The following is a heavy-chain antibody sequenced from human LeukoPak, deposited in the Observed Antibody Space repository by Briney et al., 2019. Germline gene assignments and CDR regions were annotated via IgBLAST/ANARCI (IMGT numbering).Heavy chain of an antibody. Sequence: SETLSLTCTVSGGSISSYYWSWIRQPPGKGLEWIGYIYTSGSTNYNPSLKSRVTISVDTSKNQFSLKLSSVTAADTAVYYCARASSSWYGKGDAFDIWGQGTMVTVSS. V-gene: IGHV4-4*09. CDR3: ARASSSWYGKGDAFDI. D-gene: IGHD6-13*01. J-gene: IGHJ3*02. CDR1: GGSISSYY. CDR2: IYTSGST.